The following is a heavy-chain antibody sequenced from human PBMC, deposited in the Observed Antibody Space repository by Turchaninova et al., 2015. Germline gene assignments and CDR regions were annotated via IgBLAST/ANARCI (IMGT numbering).Heavy chain of an antibody. V-gene: IGHV4-34*01. CDR3: ARTALSGP. CDR2: INHSGST. D-gene: IGHD1-14*01. CDR1: GGPFSGYC. Sequence: QVQLQQWGAGLLTPSATLSLSCAVLGGPFSGYCWRWIHHSPGKGLEWIGEINHSGSTNYNPSLKSRVNISVDTSKNQFSLKLNSVTAADTAVYYCARTALSGPWGQGTLVTVSS. J-gene: IGHJ4*02.